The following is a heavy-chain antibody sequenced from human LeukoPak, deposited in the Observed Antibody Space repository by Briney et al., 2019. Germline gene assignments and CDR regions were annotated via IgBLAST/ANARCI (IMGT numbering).Heavy chain of an antibody. CDR3: ARLKGDDTVGDP. D-gene: IGHD5-12*01. J-gene: IGHJ5*02. CDR1: GYTFTSYD. V-gene: IGHV1-8*01. Sequence: ASVQVSCKASGYTFTSYDINWVRQASGQGLEWMGWMNPNSGNTGYAQKFQGRVTMTRNTSISTAYMELSSLRSEDTAVYYCARLKGDDTVGDPWGQGTLVTVSS. CDR2: MNPNSGNT.